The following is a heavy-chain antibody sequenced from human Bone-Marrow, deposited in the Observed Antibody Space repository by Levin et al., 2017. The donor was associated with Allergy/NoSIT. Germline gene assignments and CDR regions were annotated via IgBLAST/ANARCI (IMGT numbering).Heavy chain of an antibody. CDR3: AGDSGYRHCFDP. J-gene: IGHJ5*02. D-gene: IGHD6-25*01. V-gene: IGHV3-11*01. CDR1: GFTFSDYH. CDR2: ISTSANTI. Sequence: GGSLRLSCAASGFTFSDYHMSWIRQAPGKGLEWVSYISTSANTIYYADSVKGRFTISRDNAKNSLYLQMNSLRAEDTAVYYCAGDSGYRHCFDPWGQGTLVTVSS.